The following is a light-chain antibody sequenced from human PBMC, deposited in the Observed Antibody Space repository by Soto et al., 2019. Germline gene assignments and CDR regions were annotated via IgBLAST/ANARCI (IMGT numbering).Light chain of an antibody. CDR3: QQTYSAPGT. CDR1: QNITKF. Sequence: DIPMTQSPSSLSASVGDRVTVTCRPSQNITKFLNWYQEKPGKAPKVLIYVTSNLENGVPSRFSGSGSGTEFTLTISSLQPEDFATYYCQQTYSAPGTFGQGTRVE. V-gene: IGKV1-39*01. CDR2: VTS. J-gene: IGKJ1*01.